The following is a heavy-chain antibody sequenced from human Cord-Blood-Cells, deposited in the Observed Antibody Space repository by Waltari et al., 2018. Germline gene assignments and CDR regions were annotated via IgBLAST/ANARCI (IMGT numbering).Heavy chain of an antibody. J-gene: IGHJ3*02. D-gene: IGHD7-27*01. CDR1: GYTFTSYD. CDR3: ARVPNWGYDAFDI. CDR2: MNPNRCNT. Sequence: QVQLVQSGAEVKKPGASVKVSCKASGYTFTSYDINWVRQATGQVLEWMGLMNPNRCNTGYAQKFQGRVTITRNTSISTAYMELSSLRSEDTAVYYCARVPNWGYDAFDIWGQGTMVTVSS. V-gene: IGHV1-8*03.